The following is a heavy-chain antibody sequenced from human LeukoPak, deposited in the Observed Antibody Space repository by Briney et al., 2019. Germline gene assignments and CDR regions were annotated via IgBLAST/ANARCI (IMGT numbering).Heavy chain of an antibody. V-gene: IGHV3-21*01. CDR3: ASALEDDAFSFDS. J-gene: IGHJ4*02. Sequence: GGSLRLSCAASGFTFSSYSMNWVRQAPGKGLEWVSSISSSSSYIYYADSVKGRFTISRDNAKNSLYLQTNSLRAEDTAVYYCASALEDDAFSFDSWGQGTLVTVSS. CDR1: GFTFSSYS. D-gene: IGHD1-1*01. CDR2: ISSSSSYI.